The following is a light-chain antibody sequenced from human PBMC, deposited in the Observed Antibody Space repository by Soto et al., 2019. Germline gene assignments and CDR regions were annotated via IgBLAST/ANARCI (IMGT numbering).Light chain of an antibody. Sequence: DIQMTQSPSTLSASVGDRVTITCRASQSISTWLAWYQQRPREAPKLLMYGASSLESGVPSRFSGSGSGTEFTLTSSSLQPTDFASYCCQQYATSSPTFGQGTKLEIK. CDR1: QSISTW. CDR2: GAS. J-gene: IGKJ2*01. CDR3: QQYATSSPT. V-gene: IGKV1-5*01.